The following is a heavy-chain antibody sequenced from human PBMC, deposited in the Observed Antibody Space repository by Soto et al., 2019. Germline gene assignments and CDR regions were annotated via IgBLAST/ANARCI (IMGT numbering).Heavy chain of an antibody. CDR3: ARRNVVVTASAFDI. D-gene: IGHD2-21*02. CDR1: GGSISSGGYY. Sequence: SETLSLTCTVSGGSISSGGYYWSWIRQHPGKGLEWIGYIYYSGSTYYNPSLKSRVTISVDTSKNQFSLKLSSVTAADTAVYYCARRNVVVTASAFDIWGQGTMVT. J-gene: IGHJ3*02. CDR2: IYYSGST. V-gene: IGHV4-31*03.